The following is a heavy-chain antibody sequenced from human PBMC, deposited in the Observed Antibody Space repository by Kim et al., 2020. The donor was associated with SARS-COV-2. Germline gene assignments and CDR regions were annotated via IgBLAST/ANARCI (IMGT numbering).Heavy chain of an antibody. Sequence: GESLKISCKGSGYSFTSYWISWVRQMPGKGLEWMGRIDPSDSYTNYSPSFQGHVTISADKSISTAYLQWSSLKASDTAMYYCARHPEATIMDFDYWGQGTLVTVSS. J-gene: IGHJ4*02. V-gene: IGHV5-10-1*01. D-gene: IGHD5-12*01. CDR1: GYSFTSYW. CDR3: ARHPEATIMDFDY. CDR2: IDPSDSYT.